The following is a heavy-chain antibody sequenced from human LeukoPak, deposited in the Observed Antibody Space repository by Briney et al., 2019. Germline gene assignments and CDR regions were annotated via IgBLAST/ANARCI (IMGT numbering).Heavy chain of an antibody. V-gene: IGHV3-23*01. J-gene: IGHJ4*02. Sequence: GGSLRLSCAASGFTFSSYAMSWVRQAPGKGLEWVSAISGSGGSTYYADSVKGRFTISRDNAKNSLYLQMNSLRAEDTAVYYCARNFDARKDSDVRFGELFGYWGQGTLVTVSS. D-gene: IGHD3-10*01. CDR2: ISGSGGST. CDR3: ARNFDARKDSDVRFGELFGY. CDR1: GFTFSSYA.